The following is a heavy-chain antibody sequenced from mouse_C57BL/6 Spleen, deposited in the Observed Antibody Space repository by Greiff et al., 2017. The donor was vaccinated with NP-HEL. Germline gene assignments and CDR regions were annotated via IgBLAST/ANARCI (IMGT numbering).Heavy chain of an antibody. CDR3: ARSPDFYASSLYYAMDY. CDR2: IYPGDGDT. D-gene: IGHD1-1*01. J-gene: IGHJ4*01. V-gene: IGHV1-80*01. CDR1: GYAFSSYW. Sequence: VQLQQSGAELVKPGASVKISCKASGYAFSSYWMNWVKQRPGKGLEWIGQIYPGDGDTNYNGKFKGKATRTADKSSSTAYMQLSSLTSEASAVYFCARSPDFYASSLYYAMDYWGQGTSVTVSS.